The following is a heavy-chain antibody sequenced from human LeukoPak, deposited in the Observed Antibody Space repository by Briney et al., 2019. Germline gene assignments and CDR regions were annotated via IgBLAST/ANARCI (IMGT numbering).Heavy chain of an antibody. CDR3: AKFWSGNFGRDALDI. J-gene: IGHJ3*02. V-gene: IGHV3-30*18. CDR2: ISYDGSNK. CDR1: GFTFSRYG. D-gene: IGHD3-3*01. Sequence: GGSLRLSCAASGFTFSRYGMHWVRQAPGKVLEWVAVISYDGSNKYYADSVKGRFTISRDNSKNILYLQMSSLSVEDTAVYYCAKFWSGNFGRDALDIWGQGTMVTVSS.